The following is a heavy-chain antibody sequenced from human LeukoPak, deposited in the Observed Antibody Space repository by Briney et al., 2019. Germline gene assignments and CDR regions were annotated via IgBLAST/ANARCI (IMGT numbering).Heavy chain of an antibody. Sequence: GGSLRLSCAASGFTFSSYWMSWVRQAPGKGLEWVANIKQDGSEKYYVDSVKGRFTISRDNAKNSLYLQMNSLRAEDTAVYYCARAGPSSSWHQFDYWGQGTLVTVSS. CDR2: IKQDGSEK. J-gene: IGHJ4*02. V-gene: IGHV3-7*01. CDR1: GFTFSSYW. D-gene: IGHD6-13*01. CDR3: ARAGPSSSWHQFDY.